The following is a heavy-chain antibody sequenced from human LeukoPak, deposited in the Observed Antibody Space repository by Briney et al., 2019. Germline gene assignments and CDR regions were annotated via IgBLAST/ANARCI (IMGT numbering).Heavy chain of an antibody. Sequence: SETLSLTCSVSGGSISSGDYYWSWIRQPPGKGLEWIGYIYYSGSTYYNPSLKSRVTISVDTSKNQFSLKLSSVTAADTAVYYCARVHSDFWSGYSPADAFDIWGQGTMATVSS. V-gene: IGHV4-30-4*01. CDR2: IYYSGST. CDR3: ARVHSDFWSGYSPADAFDI. J-gene: IGHJ3*02. CDR1: GGSISSGDYY. D-gene: IGHD3-3*01.